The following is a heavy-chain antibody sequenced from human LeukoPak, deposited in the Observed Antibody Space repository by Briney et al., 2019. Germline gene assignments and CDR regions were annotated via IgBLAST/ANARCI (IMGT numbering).Heavy chain of an antibody. Sequence: GGSLRLSCAASGFTVSSNYMSWVRQAPGKGLEWVSVIYSGGSTYYADSVKGRFTISRDNSKNTLYLQMNSLRAEDTAVYYCAKVDLWSGYYTGIEYWGQGTLVTVSS. CDR2: IYSGGST. CDR1: GFTVSSNY. CDR3: AKVDLWSGYYTGIEY. D-gene: IGHD3-3*01. V-gene: IGHV3-66*01. J-gene: IGHJ4*02.